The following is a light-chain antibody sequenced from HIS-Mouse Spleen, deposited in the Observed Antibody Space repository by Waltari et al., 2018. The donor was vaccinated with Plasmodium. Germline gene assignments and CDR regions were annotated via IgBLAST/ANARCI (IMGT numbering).Light chain of an antibody. CDR3: MIWPSNASGV. V-gene: IGLV5-37*01. CDR1: SDINVGSYN. Sequence: QPVLTQPPSSSASPGESARLTCTLPSDINVGSYNIYWYQQKQGSPPRYLLYYYSDSDKGQGYGVPSRFSGSKDASANTWILLISGLQSEDEADYYCMIWPSNASGVFGGGTKLTVL. J-gene: IGLJ3*02. CDR2: YYSDSDK.